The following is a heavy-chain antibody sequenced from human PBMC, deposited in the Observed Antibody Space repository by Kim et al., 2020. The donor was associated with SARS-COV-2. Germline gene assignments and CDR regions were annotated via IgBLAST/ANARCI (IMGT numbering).Heavy chain of an antibody. V-gene: IGHV3-21*01. D-gene: IGHD6-13*01. CDR2: ISSSSSYI. Sequence: GGSLRLSCAASGFTFSSYSMNWVRQAPGKGLEWVSSISSSSSYIYYADSVKGRFTISRDNAKNSLYLQMNSLRAEDTAVYYCARVLAYSSSWTGGWFDPWGQGTLVTVSS. CDR3: ARVLAYSSSWTGGWFDP. CDR1: GFTFSSYS. J-gene: IGHJ5*02.